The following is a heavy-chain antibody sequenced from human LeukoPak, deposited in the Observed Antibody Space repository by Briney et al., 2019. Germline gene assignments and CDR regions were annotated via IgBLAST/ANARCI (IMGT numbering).Heavy chain of an antibody. CDR2: IYYSGST. CDR1: GGSISSSSYY. V-gene: IGHV4-39*07. CDR3: ARLPVELDYMSWFDP. J-gene: IGHJ5*02. Sequence: PSETLFLTCTVSGGSISSSSYYWGWIRQPPGKGLDWIGSIYYSGSTYYNPSLKSRVTISVDTSKNQFSLKLSSVTAADTAVYYCARLPVELDYMSWFDPWGQGTLVTVSS. D-gene: IGHD4-11*01.